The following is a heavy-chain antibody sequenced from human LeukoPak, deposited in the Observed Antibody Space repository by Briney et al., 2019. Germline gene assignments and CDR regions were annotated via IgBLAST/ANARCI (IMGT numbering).Heavy chain of an antibody. CDR1: GGSNSGYY. D-gene: IGHD3-3*01. J-gene: IGHJ5*02. CDR2: INHSGST. Sequence: SETLSLTCAVYGGSNSGYYWSLIRQPAGKGLEWIGEINHSGSTNYNPSLKSRVTISVDTSKNQFSLKLSSVTAADTAVYYCARERTIRNWFDPWGQGTLVTVSS. CDR3: ARERTIRNWFDP. V-gene: IGHV4-34*01.